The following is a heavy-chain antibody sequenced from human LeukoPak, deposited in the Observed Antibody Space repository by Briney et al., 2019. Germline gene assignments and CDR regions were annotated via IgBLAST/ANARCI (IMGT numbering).Heavy chain of an antibody. Sequence: PSETLSLTCTVSGASVSRSGYYWSWIRQHPGKGLEWIGFTSYGGGAYYNPSLMSRITMSVDPSQNQFSLKMRDVTAADTAVYFCATAEWENFYFDSWGQGALVAVTS. J-gene: IGHJ4*02. CDR2: TSYGGGA. CDR1: GASVSRSGYY. D-gene: IGHD1-26*01. CDR3: ATAEWENFYFDS. V-gene: IGHV4-31*03.